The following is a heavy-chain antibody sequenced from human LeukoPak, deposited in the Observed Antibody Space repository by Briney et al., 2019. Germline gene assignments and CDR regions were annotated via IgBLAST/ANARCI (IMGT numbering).Heavy chain of an antibody. CDR1: GYTFTSYP. CDR3: ARGYDYGDYVGDFYY. J-gene: IGHJ4*02. V-gene: IGHV1-18*01. D-gene: IGHD4-17*01. CDR2: NTTYNGNT. Sequence: ASVKLSRTSSGYTFTSYPPTWVRQAPGQGFEWMGLNTTYNGNTNYAQKLQGRVNITTDTSTSTAYTDLRGLRSDETAVYFCARGYDYGDYVGDFYYWGQGTLVTVS.